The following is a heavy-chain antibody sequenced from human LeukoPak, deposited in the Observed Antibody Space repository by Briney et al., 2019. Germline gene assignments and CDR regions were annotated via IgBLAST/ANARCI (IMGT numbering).Heavy chain of an antibody. CDR2: IPDDGSNQ. CDR1: GFTFSSYA. D-gene: IGHD6-19*01. Sequence: TGGSLRLSCAASGFTFSSYAMSWVRQAPGKGLEWVAVIPDDGSNQYYADSVKGRFTISRDNSKNTLHLQMNSLRAEDTAVYYCAKDQGIGWSDFDYWGQGALVTVSS. V-gene: IGHV3-30-3*01. J-gene: IGHJ4*02. CDR3: AKDQGIGWSDFDY.